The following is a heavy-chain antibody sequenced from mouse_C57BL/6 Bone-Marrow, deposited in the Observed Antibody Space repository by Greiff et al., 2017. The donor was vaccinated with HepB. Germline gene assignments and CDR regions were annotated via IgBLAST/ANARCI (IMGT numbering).Heavy chain of an antibody. Sequence: EVHLVESGGGLVKPGGSLKLSCAASGFTFSSYAMSWVRQTPEKRLEWVATISDGGSYTYYPDNVKGRFTISRDNAKNNLYLQMSHLKSEDTAMYYCASRLRRRVYYAMDYWGQGTSVTVSS. CDR3: ASRLRRRVYYAMDY. CDR2: ISDGGSYT. V-gene: IGHV5-4*03. J-gene: IGHJ4*01. D-gene: IGHD2-12*01. CDR1: GFTFSSYA.